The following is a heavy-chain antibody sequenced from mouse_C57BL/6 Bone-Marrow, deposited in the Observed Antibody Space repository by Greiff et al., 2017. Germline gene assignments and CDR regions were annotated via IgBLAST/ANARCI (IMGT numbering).Heavy chain of an antibody. CDR2: IHPNSGST. CDR3: ARDYYDPRRGFAY. D-gene: IGHD2-4*01. J-gene: IGHJ3*01. Sequence: QVHVKQPGAELVKPGASVKLSCKASGYTFTSYWMHWVKQRPGQGLEWIGMIHPNSGSTNYNEKFKSKATLTVDKSSSTAYMQLSSLTSEDSAVYYCARDYYDPRRGFAYWGQGTLVTVSA. V-gene: IGHV1-64*01. CDR1: GYTFTSYW.